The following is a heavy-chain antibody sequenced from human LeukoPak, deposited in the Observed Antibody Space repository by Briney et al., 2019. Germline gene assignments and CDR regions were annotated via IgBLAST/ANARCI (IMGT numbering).Heavy chain of an antibody. CDR1: ASTFSNYW. CDR2: TNPDGSRT. D-gene: IGHD1-26*01. CDR3: SWDHTGKEDI. Sequence: GGSLRLSCAASASTFSNYWMRWVRQAPGKGLVWVSRTNPDGSRTNYADSVAGRFTISRDNAKNTLYLQMNSLRVEDTAVYYCSWDHTGKEDIWGQGTMVSVSS. J-gene: IGHJ3*02. V-gene: IGHV3-74*01.